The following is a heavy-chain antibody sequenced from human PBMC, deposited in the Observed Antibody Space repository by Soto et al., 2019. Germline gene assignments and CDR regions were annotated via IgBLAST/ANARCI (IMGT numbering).Heavy chain of an antibody. CDR2: INHSGST. D-gene: IGHD3-10*01. Sequence: QVQLQQWGAGLLKPSETLSLTCAVYGGSFSGYYWSWIRQPPGKGLEWIGEINHSGSTNYNPSLKSRVTISVDTSKNQFSLKLSSVTAADTAVYYCARFPRPGRPYYFDYWGQGTLVTVSS. CDR3: ARFPRPGRPYYFDY. J-gene: IGHJ4*02. V-gene: IGHV4-34*01. CDR1: GGSFSGYY.